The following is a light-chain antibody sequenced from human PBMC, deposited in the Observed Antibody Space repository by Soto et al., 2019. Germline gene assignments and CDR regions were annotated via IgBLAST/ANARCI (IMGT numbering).Light chain of an antibody. CDR2: ATS. J-gene: IGKJ2*01. Sequence: DIQLTQSPSFLSASVGDRVTITCRASQGISGYLAWYQQKPGKAPKVLIYATSTLQSGVPSRFSGSGSGTEFTLTISSLQPEDFATYYCQQLNTYPPFTFGQGTKLEIK. CDR3: QQLNTYPPFT. V-gene: IGKV1-9*01. CDR1: QGISGY.